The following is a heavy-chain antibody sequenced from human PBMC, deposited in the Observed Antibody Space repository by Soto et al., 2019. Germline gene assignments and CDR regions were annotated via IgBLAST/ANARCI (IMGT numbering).Heavy chain of an antibody. J-gene: IGHJ6*02. CDR1: RCSIGSSTS. CDR2: IYHSGST. CDR3: ARDLGTDITIFGVVITHGMDV. Sequence: ETPSLTSAVSRCSIGSSTSSFCVRQRTGKGREWFGEIYHSGSTNYNPSLKSRVTISVDKSKNQFSLKLSSVTAADTAVYYCARDLGTDITIFGVVITHGMDVWGQGTTVTGPS. V-gene: IGHV4-4*02. D-gene: IGHD3-3*01.